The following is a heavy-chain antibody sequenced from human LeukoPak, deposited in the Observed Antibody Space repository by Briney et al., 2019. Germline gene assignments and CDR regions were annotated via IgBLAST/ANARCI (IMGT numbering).Heavy chain of an antibody. CDR3: ARDWYTNNWFDP. V-gene: IGHV4-39*07. Sequence: SETLSLTCTVSGGSISSGSYYWSWIRQPAGKGLEWIGSIYYSGSTYYNPSLKSRVTISVDTSKNQFSLKLSSVTAADTAVYYCARDWYTNNWFDPWGQGTLVTVSS. J-gene: IGHJ5*02. CDR2: IYYSGST. CDR1: GGSISSGSYY. D-gene: IGHD1-14*01.